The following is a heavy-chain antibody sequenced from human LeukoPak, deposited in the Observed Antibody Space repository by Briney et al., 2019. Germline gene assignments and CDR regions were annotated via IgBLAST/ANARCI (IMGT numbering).Heavy chain of an antibody. CDR2: ISAYNGNT. J-gene: IGHJ4*02. Sequence: GASVKVSCKASGYTFTSYGISWVRQAPGQGLEWMGWISAYNGNTNYAQKLQGRVTMTTDTSTSTAYMELRSLRSDDTAVYYCAREGGGTYYHGSGSFPNFDYWGQGTLVTVSS. V-gene: IGHV1-18*04. CDR3: AREGGGTYYHGSGSFPNFDY. D-gene: IGHD3-10*01. CDR1: GYTFTSYG.